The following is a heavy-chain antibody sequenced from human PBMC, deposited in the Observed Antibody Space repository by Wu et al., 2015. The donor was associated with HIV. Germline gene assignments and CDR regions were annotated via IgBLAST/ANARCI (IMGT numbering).Heavy chain of an antibody. D-gene: IGHD6-19*01. CDR1: GDGFTSYA. Sequence: QAQLVQFGPEVKKPGSSVKVTCKASGDGFTSYAVSWVRQAPGQGLEWMGGINPLFGTTKYAQKFQGRVTLTTDEAKSIVYMELSSLRPEDTAVYYCARNTASVATSLYSLGVWGQGTTVTVSS. CDR3: ARNTASVATSLYSLGV. J-gene: IGHJ6*02. CDR2: INPLFGTT. V-gene: IGHV1-69*05.